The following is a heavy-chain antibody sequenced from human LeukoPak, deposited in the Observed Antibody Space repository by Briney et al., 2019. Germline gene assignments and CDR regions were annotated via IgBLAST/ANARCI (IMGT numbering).Heavy chain of an antibody. CDR2: MNPNSGNT. CDR1: GYTFTRYD. V-gene: IGHV1-8*01. Sequence: GASVKASCKASGYTFTRYDINWVRQATGQGLEWMGWMNPNSGNTGYAQKFQGRVTMTRNTSISTAYMELSSLRSEDTAVYYCARAGYYYGSGSYYNVWGQGTLVTVSS. J-gene: IGHJ4*02. CDR3: ARAGYYYGSGSYYNV. D-gene: IGHD3-10*01.